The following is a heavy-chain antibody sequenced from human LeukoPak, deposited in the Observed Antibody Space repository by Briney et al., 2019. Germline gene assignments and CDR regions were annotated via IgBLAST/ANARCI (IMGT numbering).Heavy chain of an antibody. CDR2: IHYSGST. Sequence: PSETLSLTCTVSGDSISTYYWSWIRQPPGKGLEWIGSIHYSGSTSYNPSLRSRVTISVDKSMNQFFLKLSSVTATDTAVYYCARRVHSSSWSSYFDYWGQETLFTVSS. D-gene: IGHD6-13*01. CDR1: GDSISTYY. CDR3: ARRVHSSSWSSYFDY. V-gene: IGHV4-59*01. J-gene: IGHJ4*02.